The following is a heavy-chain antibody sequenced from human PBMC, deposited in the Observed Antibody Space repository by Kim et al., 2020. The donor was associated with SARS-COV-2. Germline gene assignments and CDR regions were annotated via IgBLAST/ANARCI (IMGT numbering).Heavy chain of an antibody. CDR3: ARLSATDDYNAAFDI. D-gene: IGHD4-4*01. CDR2: IYPGDSDT. CDR1: GYSFTSYW. J-gene: IGHJ3*02. Sequence: GESLQISCKGSGYSFTSYWIGWVRQMPGKGLEWMGIIYPGDSDTRYSPSFQGQVTISADKSISTAYLQWSSLKASDTAMYYCARLSATDDYNAAFDIWGQGTMVTVSS. V-gene: IGHV5-51*01.